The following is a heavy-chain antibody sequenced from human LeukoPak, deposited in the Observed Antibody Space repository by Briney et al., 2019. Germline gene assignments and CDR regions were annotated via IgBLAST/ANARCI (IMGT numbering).Heavy chain of an antibody. Sequence: SETLSLTCTTSGDSIGTYYWSWIRQPPGKGLEWIAYIYYSGSSYYNPSLKSRVTLSVDTSKNQFSLKLSSVTAADTAVYYCARIPYSSSWSLGYFDFWGQGTLVTVSS. J-gene: IGHJ4*02. CDR2: IYYSGSS. CDR1: GDSIGTYY. V-gene: IGHV4-59*01. D-gene: IGHD6-13*01. CDR3: ARIPYSSSWSLGYFDF.